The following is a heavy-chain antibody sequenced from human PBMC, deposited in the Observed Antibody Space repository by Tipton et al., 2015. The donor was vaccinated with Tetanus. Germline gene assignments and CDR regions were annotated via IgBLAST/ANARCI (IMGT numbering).Heavy chain of an antibody. CDR3: ARANNDFPKKGPFDS. Sequence: TLSLTCAVYGGSFSNYFWRWIRQPPGKGLEWIGEISPSGNTNYNPSLKSRVTISADTSRNQFSLRLTSVTAADTAVYYCARANNDFPKKGPFDSWGQGSLVIVSS. J-gene: IGHJ4*02. CDR1: GGSFSNYF. V-gene: IGHV4-34*01. CDR2: ISPSGNT. D-gene: IGHD3-3*01.